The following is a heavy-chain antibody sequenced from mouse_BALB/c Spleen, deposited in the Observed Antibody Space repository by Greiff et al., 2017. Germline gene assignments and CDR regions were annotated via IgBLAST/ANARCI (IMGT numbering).Heavy chain of an antibody. V-gene: IGHV3-2*02. CDR2: ISYSGST. Sequence: DVKLVESGPGLVKPSQSLSLTCTVTGYSITSDYAWNWIRQFPGNKLEWMGYISYSGSTSYNPSLKSRISITRDTSKNQFFLQLNSVTTEDTATYYCATGTWFAYWGQGTLVTVSA. CDR1: GYSITSDYA. CDR3: ATGTWFAY. D-gene: IGHD4-1*01. J-gene: IGHJ3*01.